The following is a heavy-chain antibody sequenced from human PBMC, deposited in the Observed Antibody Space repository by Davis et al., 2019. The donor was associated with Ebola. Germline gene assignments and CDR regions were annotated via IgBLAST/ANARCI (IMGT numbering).Heavy chain of an antibody. V-gene: IGHV3-23*01. D-gene: IGHD6-6*01. CDR3: ARSSGQLAVLYYYYYMDV. J-gene: IGHJ6*03. CDR2: ISGSGGST. Sequence: GGSLRLSCAASGFTFTSYVMSWVRQAPGKGLEWVSAISGSGGSTYYADSVKGRFTISRDNSKNTLYLQMNSLRAEDTAVYYCARSSGQLAVLYYYYYMDVWGKGTTVTVSS. CDR1: GFTFTSYV.